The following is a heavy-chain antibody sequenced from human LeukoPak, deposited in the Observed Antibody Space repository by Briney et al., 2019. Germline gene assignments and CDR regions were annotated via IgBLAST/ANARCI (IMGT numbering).Heavy chain of an antibody. J-gene: IGHJ4*02. Sequence: GGSLRLSCAASGFTVSSNYMSWVRQAPGKGLEWVSVIYSGGSTYYADSVKGRFTISRDNSKNTLYLQMNSLRAEDTAVYYCARAKAFGEISYWGQGTLVTVSS. V-gene: IGHV3-66*01. CDR3: ARAKAFGEISY. CDR1: GFTVSSNY. CDR2: IYSGGST. D-gene: IGHD3-10*01.